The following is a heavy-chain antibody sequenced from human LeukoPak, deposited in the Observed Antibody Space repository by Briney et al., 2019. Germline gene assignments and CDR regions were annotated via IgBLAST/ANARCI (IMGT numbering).Heavy chain of an antibody. CDR1: GFTFSSYD. CDR2: IGTAGDT. J-gene: IGHJ6*03. D-gene: IGHD3-10*02. Sequence: GGSLRLSCAASGFTFSSYDMHWVRQATGKGLEWVSAIGTAGDTYYPGSVKGRFTISRENAKNSLYLQMNSLRAGDTAVYYCARAVRGGGYYYYYYMGVWGKGTTVTVSS. V-gene: IGHV3-13*01. CDR3: ARAVRGGGYYYYYYMGV.